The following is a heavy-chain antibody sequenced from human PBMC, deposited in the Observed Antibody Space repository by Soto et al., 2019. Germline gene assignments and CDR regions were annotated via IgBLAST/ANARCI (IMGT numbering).Heavy chain of an antibody. D-gene: IGHD2-2*01. V-gene: IGHV1-69*12. Sequence: QVQLVQSGAEVKKPGSSVKVSCKASGGTFSSYAISWVRQAPGQGLEWMGGIISIFGTANYAQKFQGRVTITADESTSTAYLALSSLRSEDTAVYYCARPVPAAGYYYGMDVWGQGTTVTVSS. J-gene: IGHJ6*02. CDR3: ARPVPAAGYYYGMDV. CDR2: IISIFGTA. CDR1: GGTFSSYA.